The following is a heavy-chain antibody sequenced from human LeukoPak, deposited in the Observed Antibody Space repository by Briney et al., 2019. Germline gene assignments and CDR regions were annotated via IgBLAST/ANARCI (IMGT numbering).Heavy chain of an antibody. J-gene: IGHJ6*02. CDR1: GGSISSYY. D-gene: IGHD1-26*01. Sequence: SETLSLTCTVSGGSISSYYWSWIRQPPGKGLEWIGYIYNSGSINYNPSLKSRVTTSVDTSKKQFSLKLSSVTAADTAVHYCARLRITGGHYYQHGLDVWGQGTTVTVSS. CDR2: IYNSGSI. CDR3: ARLRITGGHYYQHGLDV. V-gene: IGHV4-59*08.